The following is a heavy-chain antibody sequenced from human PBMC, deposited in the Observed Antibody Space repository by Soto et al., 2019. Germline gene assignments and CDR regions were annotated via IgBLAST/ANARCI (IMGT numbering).Heavy chain of an antibody. Sequence: SETLSLTCTVSGGSISSYYWSWIRQPPGKGLEWIGYIYYSGSTNYNPSLKSRVTISVDTSKNQFSLKLSSVTAADTAVYYCARVVRYYDSSGYYVIFDYWGQGTLVTVSS. J-gene: IGHJ4*02. CDR3: ARVVRYYDSSGYYVIFDY. CDR2: IYYSGST. V-gene: IGHV4-59*01. D-gene: IGHD3-22*01. CDR1: GGSISSYY.